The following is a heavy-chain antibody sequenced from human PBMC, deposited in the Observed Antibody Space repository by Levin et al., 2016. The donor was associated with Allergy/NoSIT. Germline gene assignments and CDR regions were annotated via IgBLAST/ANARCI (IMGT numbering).Heavy chain of an antibody. CDR3: AATMKGFAVAQGLD. V-gene: IGHV3-23*01. Sequence: GGSLRLSCAASGFTFSSYGMHWVRQAPGKGLEWVSAIGHTGDNTHYADSVKGRFTISRDNSKNTLYLQMSSLSAEDTAVYYCAATMKGFAVAQGLDWGQGTLVTVSS. D-gene: IGHD6-19*01. CDR2: IGHTGDNT. CDR1: GFTFSSYG. J-gene: IGHJ4*02.